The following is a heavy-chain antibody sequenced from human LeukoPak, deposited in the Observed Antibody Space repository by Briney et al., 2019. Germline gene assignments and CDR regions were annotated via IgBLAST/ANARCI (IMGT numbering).Heavy chain of an antibody. CDR1: GFTFDDYT. D-gene: IGHD6-19*01. Sequence: GGSLRLSCAASGFTFDDYTMHWVRQAPGKGLEWVSLISWDGGSTYYADSVKGRFTISRDNSKNSLYLQMNSLRTEDTALYYCAKDLYSSGLPGSWGQGTLVTVSS. CDR3: AKDLYSSGLPGS. V-gene: IGHV3-43*01. CDR2: ISWDGGST. J-gene: IGHJ5*02.